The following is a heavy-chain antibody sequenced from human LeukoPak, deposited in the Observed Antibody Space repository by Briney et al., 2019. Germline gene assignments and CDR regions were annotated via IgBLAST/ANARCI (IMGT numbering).Heavy chain of an antibody. J-gene: IGHJ4*02. D-gene: IGHD3-3*02. V-gene: IGHV3-53*05. CDR1: GFTVRSNY. CDR2: IYSGGST. CDR3: AKDFSSHFKYYFDY. Sequence: GGSLRLSCAASGFTVRSNYMSWVRQAPGKGLEWVSVIYSGGSTYYADSVKGRFTISRDNSKNTLYLQMNSLRAEDTAVYYCAKDFSSHFKYYFDYWGQGTLVTVSS.